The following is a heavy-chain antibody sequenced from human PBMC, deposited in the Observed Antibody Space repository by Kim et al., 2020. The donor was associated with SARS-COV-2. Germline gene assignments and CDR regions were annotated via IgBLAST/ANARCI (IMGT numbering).Heavy chain of an antibody. J-gene: IGHJ4*02. CDR2: INTNSGNT. V-gene: IGHV1-3*04. D-gene: IGHD6-13*01. CDR3: AREGGAAAAGAFDY. Sequence: ASVKVSCKASGFTLRIYAIHWVRQAPGQGLEWMGWINTNSGNTKYSQNFQGRVIITRDTSASTVYMDLSSLRSEDTALYYCAREGGAAAAGAFDYWGQGTLVTVSS. CDR1: GFTLRIYA.